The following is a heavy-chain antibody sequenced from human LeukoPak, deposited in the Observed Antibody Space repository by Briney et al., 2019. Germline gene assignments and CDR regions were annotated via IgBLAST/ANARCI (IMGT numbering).Heavy chain of an antibody. D-gene: IGHD4-11*01. CDR1: GFTFSTYG. V-gene: IGHV3-30*02. CDR3: ARDPYSTSTLDY. CDR2: IRYDGRNK. J-gene: IGHJ4*02. Sequence: GGSLGLSCAASGFTFSTYGMHWVRQAPGKGLEWVAFIRYDGRNKYYADSVKGRFTISRDNSKNTLCLQMNSLRAEDTAVYYCARDPYSTSTLDYWGQGTLVTVSS.